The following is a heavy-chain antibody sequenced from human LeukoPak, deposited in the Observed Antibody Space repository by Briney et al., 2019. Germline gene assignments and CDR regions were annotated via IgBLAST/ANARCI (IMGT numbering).Heavy chain of an antibody. V-gene: IGHV3-23*01. CDR3: ATTPGAYYYYHMDV. Sequence: PGGSLRLSCAASGFTFSTYVMTWVRQAPGKGLEWVPAILGSGGGTYYTDSVKGRFTISRDNSKNTLYLQMNSLRAEDTAVYYCATTPGAYYYYHMDVWGQGTTVTVSS. CDR1: GFTFSTYV. CDR2: ILGSGGGT. D-gene: IGHD3-10*01. J-gene: IGHJ6*02.